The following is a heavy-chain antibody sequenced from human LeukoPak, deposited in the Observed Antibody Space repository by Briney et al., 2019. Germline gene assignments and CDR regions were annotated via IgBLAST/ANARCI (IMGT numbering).Heavy chain of an antibody. CDR1: GGSISSGGYY. V-gene: IGHV4-31*03. D-gene: IGHD4-23*01. CDR2: IYYSGST. J-gene: IGHJ6*02. CDR3: ARTDGGKAYGMDV. Sequence: SETLSLTCTVSGGSISSGGYYWSWIRQHPGKGLEWIGYIYYSGSTYYNPSLKGRVTISVDTSKNQFSLKLSSVTAADTAVYYCARTDGGKAYGMDVWGQGTTVTVSS.